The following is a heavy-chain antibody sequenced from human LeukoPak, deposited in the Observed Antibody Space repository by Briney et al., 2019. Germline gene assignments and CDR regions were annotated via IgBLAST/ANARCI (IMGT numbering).Heavy chain of an antibody. CDR2: IYHSGST. D-gene: IGHD3-9*01. Sequence: TSETLSLTCAVSGGSISSSNRWSWVRQPPGRGLEWIGEIYHSGSTNYNPSLKSRVTISVDKSKNQFSLKLSSVTAADTAVYYCARLRYFDWSFDYWGQGTLVTVSS. CDR1: GGSISSSNR. V-gene: IGHV4-4*02. CDR3: ARLRYFDWSFDY. J-gene: IGHJ4*02.